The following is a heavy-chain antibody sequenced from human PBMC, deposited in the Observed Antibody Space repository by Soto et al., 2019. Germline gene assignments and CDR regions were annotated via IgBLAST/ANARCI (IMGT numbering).Heavy chain of an antibody. CDR2: ISANDGNT. Sequence: ASVKVSCKASGYTFTYYGFSWVRQAPGQGLEWVAWISANDGNTNSADKFQGRVTLTTDTSTSTAYMELRSLRSDDTAVYYCARDFRDSCGGANCIYFDYWRQGTLGTASS. D-gene: IGHD2-21*01. CDR1: GYTFTYYG. CDR3: ARDFRDSCGGANCIYFDY. V-gene: IGHV1-18*01. J-gene: IGHJ4*02.